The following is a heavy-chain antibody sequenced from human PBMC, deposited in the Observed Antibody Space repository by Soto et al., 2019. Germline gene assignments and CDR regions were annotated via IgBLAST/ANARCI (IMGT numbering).Heavy chain of an antibody. D-gene: IGHD2-15*01. CDR1: GFTFSSYW. CDR3: ARVYCSGGSRYHLDY. CDR2: INSDGSST. V-gene: IGHV3-74*01. J-gene: IGHJ4*02. Sequence: EVQLVESGGGLVQPGGSLRLSCAASGFTFSSYWMHWVRQAPGKGLVWVSRINSDGSSTSYADSVKGRFTISRDNAKNRLYLKMDSLRAEDTAVYYCARVYCSGGSRYHLDYWGQGTLVTVSS.